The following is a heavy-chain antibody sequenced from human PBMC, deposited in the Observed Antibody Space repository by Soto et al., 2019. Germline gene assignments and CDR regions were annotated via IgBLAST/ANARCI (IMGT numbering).Heavy chain of an antibody. CDR1: GFTFSSYA. Sequence: TGGSLRLSCAASGFTFSSYAMSWVRQAPGKGLEWVSAISGSGGSTYYADSVKGRFTISRDNAKNTLYLQMNSLRVDDTAVYYCAIDGAYGLQVWGQGTTVTVSS. CDR2: ISGSGGST. D-gene: IGHD3-16*01. CDR3: AIDGAYGLQV. J-gene: IGHJ6*02. V-gene: IGHV3-23*01.